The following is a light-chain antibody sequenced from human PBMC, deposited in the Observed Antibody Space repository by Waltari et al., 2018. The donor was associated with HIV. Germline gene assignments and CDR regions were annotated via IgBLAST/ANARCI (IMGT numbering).Light chain of an antibody. CDR2: SNA. CDR3: AAWDDSLNGWV. J-gene: IGLJ3*02. Sequence: VTISCSGSSSNIRSNTVSWYQQLPGTAPKLLIYSNAQRPSGVPDRFSGSKSGTSASLAISGLQSEDEADYYCAAWDDSLNGWVFGGGTKLTVL. CDR1: SSNIRSNT. V-gene: IGLV1-44*01.